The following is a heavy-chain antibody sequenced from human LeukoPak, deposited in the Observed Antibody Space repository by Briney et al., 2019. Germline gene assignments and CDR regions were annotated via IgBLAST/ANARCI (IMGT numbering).Heavy chain of an antibody. V-gene: IGHV1-8*03. J-gene: IGHJ4*02. CDR3: ASGPGCSSSSCAYYFDY. Sequence: ASVKVSCKAAGYTFISYDMNWMLQATGQGLEWMGWMNPNSGNTGYAQKFQGRVTSTSNTSISTAYMELSSLRSEDTAVYYCASGPGCSSSSCAYYFDYWGQGTVVTVSS. D-gene: IGHD2-2*01. CDR1: GYTFISYD. CDR2: MNPNSGNT.